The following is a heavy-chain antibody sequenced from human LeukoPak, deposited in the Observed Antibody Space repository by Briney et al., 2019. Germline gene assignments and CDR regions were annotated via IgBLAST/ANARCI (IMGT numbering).Heavy chain of an antibody. V-gene: IGHV3-43D*03. CDR1: GFTFDDYA. J-gene: IGHJ4*02. D-gene: IGHD2-15*01. CDR3: ALGYCSGGSCPLPIEWGT. Sequence: GGSLRLSCAASGFTFDDYAMHWVRQAPGKGLEWVSLISWDGGSTYYADSVKGRFTISRDNSENSLYLQMNSLRAEDTALYYCALGYCSGGSCPLPIEWGTWGQGTLVTVSS. CDR2: ISWDGGST.